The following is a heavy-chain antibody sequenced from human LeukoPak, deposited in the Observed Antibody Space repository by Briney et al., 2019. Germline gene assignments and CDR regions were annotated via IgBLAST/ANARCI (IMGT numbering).Heavy chain of an antibody. CDR1: GGSFSGYY. CDR2: INHSGST. CDR3: ARGRHAVGLLRYFDWLFSY. J-gene: IGHJ4*02. Sequence: SETLSLTCAVYGGSFSGYYWSWIRQPPGKGLEWIGEINHSGSTNYNPSLKSRVTISVDTSKNQFSLKLSSVTAADTAVHYCARGRHAVGLLRYFDWLFSYWGQGTLVTVSS. D-gene: IGHD3-9*01. V-gene: IGHV4-34*01.